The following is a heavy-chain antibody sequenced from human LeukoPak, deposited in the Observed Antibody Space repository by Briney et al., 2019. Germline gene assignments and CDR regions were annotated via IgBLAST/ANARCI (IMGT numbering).Heavy chain of an antibody. Sequence: GGSLRLSCAASGFTFSSYNMNWVRQAPGKGLEWVSSISSSSSYIYHADSVKGRFTISRDNAKNSLYLQMNSLRAEDTAVYYCARGGDNALISTTSWFDPWGQGTLVTVSS. D-gene: IGHD2-8*01. CDR3: ARGGDNALISTTSWFDP. CDR1: GFTFSSYN. CDR2: ISSSSSYI. V-gene: IGHV3-21*01. J-gene: IGHJ5*02.